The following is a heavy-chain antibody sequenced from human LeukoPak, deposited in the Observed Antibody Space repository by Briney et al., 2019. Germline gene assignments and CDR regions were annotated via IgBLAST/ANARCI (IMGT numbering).Heavy chain of an antibody. CDR1: GFTVSSNY. Sequence: PGGSLRLSCAASGFTVSSNYMSWVRQAPGKGLEWVSVIYSGGSTYYADSVKGRFTISRDNSMNTLYLQMNSLRAEDTAVYYCARTFSDDSSGYLGPYFDYWGQGTLVTVSS. V-gene: IGHV3-53*01. CDR2: IYSGGST. D-gene: IGHD3-22*01. CDR3: ARTFSDDSSGYLGPYFDY. J-gene: IGHJ4*02.